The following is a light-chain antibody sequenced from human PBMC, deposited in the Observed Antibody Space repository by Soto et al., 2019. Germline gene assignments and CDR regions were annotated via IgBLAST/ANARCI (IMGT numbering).Light chain of an antibody. V-gene: IGLV2-11*01. CDR1: ISDVGVYNY. Sequence: QSVLTQPRSVSGSPGQSVTISCTLTISDVGVYNYVSWYQQYPGKAPKIMICDVSKRPSGVPDRFSGSKSDNTASLTISGLQAEDEADYYCCSYAGSYTFVFGIGTKVNV. CDR3: CSYAGSYTFV. J-gene: IGLJ1*01. CDR2: DVS.